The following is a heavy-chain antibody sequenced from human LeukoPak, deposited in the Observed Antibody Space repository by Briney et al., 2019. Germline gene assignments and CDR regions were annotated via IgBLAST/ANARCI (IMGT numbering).Heavy chain of an antibody. CDR1: GFTFSSYW. Sequence: GGSLRLSCAASGFTFSSYWMSWVRQAPGKGLEWVGRIKSKTDGGTTDYAAPVKGRFTISRDDSKNTLYLRMNSLKIEDTAVYYCTRDLAFWGQGTLVIVSS. CDR2: IKSKTDGGTT. CDR3: TRDLAF. J-gene: IGHJ4*02. V-gene: IGHV3-15*01.